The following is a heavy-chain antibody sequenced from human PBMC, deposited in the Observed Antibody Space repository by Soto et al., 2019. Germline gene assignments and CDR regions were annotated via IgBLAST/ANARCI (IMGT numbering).Heavy chain of an antibody. CDR2: ISYSGST. D-gene: IGHD5-12*01. CDR3: ARTRRRSRDGYNRGPTRGGNWFDP. V-gene: IGHV4-39*02. J-gene: IGHJ5*02. Sequence: SETLSLTCSVSGVSISTTNYFWGWIRQPPGKGLEWIASISYSGSTYYTPPLRGRISISADTSKSHFSLRLSSVTAADTAVYYCARTRRRSRDGYNRGPTRGGNWFDPWGQGTLVTVSS. CDR1: GVSISTTNYF.